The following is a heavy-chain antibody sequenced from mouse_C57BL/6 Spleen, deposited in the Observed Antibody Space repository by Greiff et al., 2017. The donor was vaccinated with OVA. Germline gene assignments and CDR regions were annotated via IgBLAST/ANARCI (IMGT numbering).Heavy chain of an antibody. Sequence: DVMLVESGGGLVKPGGSLKLSCAASGFTFSDYGMHWVRQAPEKGLEWVAYISSGSSTIYYADTVKGRFTISRDNAKNTLFLQMTSLRSEDTAMYYCARDDSYYFDYWGQGTTLTVSS. V-gene: IGHV5-17*01. CDR3: ARDDSYYFDY. CDR2: ISSGSSTI. D-gene: IGHD2-4*01. CDR1: GFTFSDYG. J-gene: IGHJ2*01.